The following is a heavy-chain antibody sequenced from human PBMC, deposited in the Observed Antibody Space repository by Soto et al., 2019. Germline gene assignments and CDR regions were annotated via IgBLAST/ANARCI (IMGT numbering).Heavy chain of an antibody. V-gene: IGHV3-23*01. CDR1: GFTFSSYA. CDR3: AKDLSVWGSYRPNSKWFDP. J-gene: IGHJ5*02. Sequence: TASGFTFSSYAMSWVRQAPGKGLEWVSAISGSGGSTYYADSVKGRFTISRDNSKNTLYLQMNSLRAEDTAVYYCAKDLSVWGSYRPNSKWFDPWGQGTLVTVSS. D-gene: IGHD3-16*02. CDR2: ISGSGGST.